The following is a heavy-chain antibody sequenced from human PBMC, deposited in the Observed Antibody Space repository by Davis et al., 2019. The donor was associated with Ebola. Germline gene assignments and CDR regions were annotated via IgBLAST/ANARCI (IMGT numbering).Heavy chain of an antibody. Sequence: SETLSLTCTVSGGSISSSSYYWGWIRQPPGKGLEWIGSIYYSGSTYYNPSLKSRVTISVDTSKNQFSLKLSSVTAADTAVYYCARGGDWQIDFWGQGNLVTVSS. D-gene: IGHD3-9*01. CDR3: ARGGDWQIDF. J-gene: IGHJ4*02. V-gene: IGHV4-39*07. CDR1: GGSISSSSYY. CDR2: IYYSGST.